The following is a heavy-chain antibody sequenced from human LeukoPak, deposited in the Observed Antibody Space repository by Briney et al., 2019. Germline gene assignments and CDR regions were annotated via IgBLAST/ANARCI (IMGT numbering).Heavy chain of an antibody. CDR3: ARLTFPGLRYDDRRIFDI. V-gene: IGHV4-59*08. D-gene: IGHD3-3*01. Sequence: PSETLSLTCAVSGGSINSDDGSWIRRPPGKGLEWIGHIHHSWRSNYNPSLVRRVTFSVDMSRNQFYLGLGSVTAADTAVYYCARLTFPGLRYDDRRIFDIWGQGSVVTVSS. J-gene: IGHJ3*02. CDR2: IHHSWRS. CDR1: GGSINSDD.